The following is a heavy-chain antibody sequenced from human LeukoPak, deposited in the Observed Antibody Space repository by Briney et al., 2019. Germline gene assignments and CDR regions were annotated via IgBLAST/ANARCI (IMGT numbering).Heavy chain of an antibody. J-gene: IGHJ4*02. D-gene: IGHD1-26*01. CDR3: AKGGSYFDY. CDR1: GFTFSGYS. CDR2: ISTAGTTV. V-gene: IGHV3-48*01. Sequence: GGSLRLSCAASGFTFSGYSLNWVRQAPGKGLEWILYISTAGTTVYYADSVKGRFAISRDNSKNTLYLQMNSLRAEDTAVYYCAKGGSYFDYWGQGTLVTVSS.